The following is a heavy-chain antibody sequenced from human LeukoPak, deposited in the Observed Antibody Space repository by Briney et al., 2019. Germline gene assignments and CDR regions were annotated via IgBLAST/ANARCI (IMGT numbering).Heavy chain of an antibody. Sequence: ASVKVSCKASGYTFTSYAMNWVRQAPGQGLEWMGWINTNTGNPTYAQGFTGRFVFSLDTSVSTAYLQICSLKAEDTAVYYCARGGVWFGELLYNWFDPWGRGTLVTVSS. CDR2: INTNTGNP. J-gene: IGHJ5*02. V-gene: IGHV7-4-1*01. CDR1: GYTFTSYA. CDR3: ARGGVWFGELLYNWFDP. D-gene: IGHD3-10*01.